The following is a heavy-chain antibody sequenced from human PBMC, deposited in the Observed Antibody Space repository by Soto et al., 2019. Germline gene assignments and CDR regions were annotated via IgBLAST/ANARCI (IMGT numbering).Heavy chain of an antibody. J-gene: IGHJ4*02. CDR2: ISYDGSNK. Sequence: GGSPRLSCAASGFTFSSYGMHWVRQAPGKGLEWVAVISYDGSNKYYADSVKGRFTISRDNSKNTLYLQMNSLRAEDTAVYYCAKEVLDYYDSSGSPDLAFDYWGQGTLVTVSS. CDR3: AKEVLDYYDSSGSPDLAFDY. D-gene: IGHD3-22*01. CDR1: GFTFSSYG. V-gene: IGHV3-30*18.